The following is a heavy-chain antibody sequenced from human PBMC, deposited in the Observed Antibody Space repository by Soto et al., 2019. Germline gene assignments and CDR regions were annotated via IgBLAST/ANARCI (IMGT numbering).Heavy chain of an antibody. CDR2: IYYSGST. CDR3: ARKWEWYFDF. Sequence: QVQLQESGPGLVKPSETLFLTCTVSGGSISSYYWSWIRQPPGKGLEWIGYIYYSGSTNYNPSLKSRVTISVDTSKNQFSLKLSSVTAADTAVYYCARKWEWYFDFWGRGTLVTVSS. J-gene: IGHJ2*01. V-gene: IGHV4-59*08. CDR1: GGSISSYY. D-gene: IGHD1-26*01.